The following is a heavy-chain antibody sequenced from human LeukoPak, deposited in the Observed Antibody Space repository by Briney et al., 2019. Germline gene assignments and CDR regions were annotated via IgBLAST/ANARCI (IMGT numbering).Heavy chain of an antibody. J-gene: IGHJ6*03. V-gene: IGHV4-38-2*02. CDR1: GYSISSGYY. Sequence: SETLSLTCTVSGYSISSGYYWGWTRQPPGKGLEWIGSIYHSGSTYYNPSLKSRVTISVDTSKNQFSLKLSSVTAADTAVYYCARDGGSYDFWSGRLHYYYYMDVWGKGTTVTVSS. D-gene: IGHD3-3*01. CDR3: ARDGGSYDFWSGRLHYYYYMDV. CDR2: IYHSGST.